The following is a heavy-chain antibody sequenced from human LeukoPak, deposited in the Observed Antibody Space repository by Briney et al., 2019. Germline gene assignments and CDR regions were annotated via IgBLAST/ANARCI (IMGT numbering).Heavy chain of an antibody. CDR3: ARGGSYSSGWYVGYYFDY. D-gene: IGHD6-19*01. CDR1: GGSFSGYY. Sequence: SETLSLTCAVYGGSFSGYYWSWIRQPPGKGLEWIGEINHSGSTNYNPSLKSRVTISVDTSKNQFSLKLSSVTAADTAVYYCARGGSYSSGWYVGYYFDYWGQGTLVTVSS. CDR2: INHSGST. V-gene: IGHV4-34*01. J-gene: IGHJ4*02.